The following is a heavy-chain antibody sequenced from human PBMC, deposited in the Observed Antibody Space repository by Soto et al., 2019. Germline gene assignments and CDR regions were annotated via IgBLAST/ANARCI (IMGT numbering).Heavy chain of an antibody. V-gene: IGHV4-59*01. CDR1: GGSISSYY. J-gene: IGHJ6*03. CDR2: IYYSGST. Sequence: SETLSLTCTVSGGSISSYYWSWIRQPPGKGLEWIGYIYYSGSTDYSPSLKSRVTMSVDTSKNQFSLKLYSVTATDMAVYYCAKESRATHYCISTFCYLAPSDSYYYYYMDVWGKGTTVTVSS. CDR3: AKESRATHYCISTFCYLAPSDSYYYYYMDV. D-gene: IGHD2-2*01.